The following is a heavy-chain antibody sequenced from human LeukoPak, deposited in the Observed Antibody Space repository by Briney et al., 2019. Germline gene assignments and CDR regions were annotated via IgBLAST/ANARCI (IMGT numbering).Heavy chain of an antibody. CDR3: VRRQTILFDY. V-gene: IGHV2-5*02. Sequence: SGPTLVNPTQTLTLTCTFSGFSLSTSGGAVAWILHPPGRPLGWLAVIYWDDAKRYSPSLKSRLTITKDTSKNQVVLTMTNMDPVDTATYYCVRRQTILFDYWGQGILVTVSS. J-gene: IGHJ4*02. CDR2: IYWDDAK. D-gene: IGHD3-3*01. CDR1: GFSLSTSGGA.